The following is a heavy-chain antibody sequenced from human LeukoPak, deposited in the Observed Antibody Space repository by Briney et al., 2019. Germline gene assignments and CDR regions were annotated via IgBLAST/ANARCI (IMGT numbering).Heavy chain of an antibody. CDR1: GYTSTAYY. D-gene: IGHD5-12*01. Sequence: ASVTVPCKASGYTSTAYYIHWVRQAPGQGLEWMGWINPNSGGTNYAQKFQGRVTMTRDTSISTAYMELSRLRSDDTAVYYCARATINDYWGQGTLVTVSS. CDR3: ARATINDY. J-gene: IGHJ4*02. V-gene: IGHV1-2*02. CDR2: INPNSGGT.